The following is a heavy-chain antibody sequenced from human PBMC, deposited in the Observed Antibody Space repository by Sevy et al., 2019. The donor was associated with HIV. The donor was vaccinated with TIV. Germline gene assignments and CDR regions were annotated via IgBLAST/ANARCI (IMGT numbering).Heavy chain of an antibody. V-gene: IGHV4-61*01. D-gene: IGHD5-18*01. CDR3: ARRRTALVAGHYYGLDV. Sequence: SETLSLTCTVFGDSVSSGTYHWSWIRQPPGKGLEWIGYIYYSETTNYNPSLRSRVTMSVDTSENQFSLKLNSMTAADTAVYYCARRRTALVAGHYYGLDVWGQGTTVTVSS. CDR1: GDSVSSGTYH. J-gene: IGHJ6*02. CDR2: IYYSETT.